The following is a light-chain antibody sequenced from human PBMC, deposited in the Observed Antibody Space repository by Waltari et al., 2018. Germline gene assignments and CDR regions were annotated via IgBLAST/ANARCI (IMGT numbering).Light chain of an antibody. CDR1: QSVSYSSNDKKF. Sequence: DIVMTQSPDSLAVSLGERATIKCKSSQSVSYSSNDKKFLAWYQQKGGQPPKLLISWASTRESGVPDRFSGSGSGADFALTISSLQAEDVAVNYCQQYYTTPVTFGGGTKVEI. CDR3: QQYYTTPVT. CDR2: WAS. J-gene: IGKJ4*01. V-gene: IGKV4-1*01.